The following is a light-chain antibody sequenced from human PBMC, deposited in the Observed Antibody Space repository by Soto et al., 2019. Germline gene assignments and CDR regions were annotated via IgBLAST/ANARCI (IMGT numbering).Light chain of an antibody. Sequence: QSALTQPASVSGSPGQSITIACTGTNREVGSYNLVSWYLQRPGEAPKLIISEVRNRPSGISYRFTGSKSGNTASLTISGLQAEDEADYYCSSYTTTSTLVFGGGTQLTVL. J-gene: IGLJ3*02. CDR3: SSYTTTSTLV. CDR1: NREVGSYNL. CDR2: EVR. V-gene: IGLV2-14*01.